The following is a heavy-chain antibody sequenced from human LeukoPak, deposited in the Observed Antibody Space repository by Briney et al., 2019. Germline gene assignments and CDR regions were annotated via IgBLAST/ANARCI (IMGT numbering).Heavy chain of an antibody. CDR2: ISSSGGTI. CDR3: ARDSNFDWLVPNWFDP. V-gene: IGHV3-48*03. D-gene: IGHD3-9*01. CDR1: GFTFSSYE. J-gene: IGHJ5*02. Sequence: GGSLRLSCAASGFTFSSYEMNWVRQAPGKGLEWVAYISSSGGTIYYADSVEGRFTISRDNAKNSLYLQMNSLRAEDTAVYYCARDSNFDWLVPNWFDPWGQGTLVTVSS.